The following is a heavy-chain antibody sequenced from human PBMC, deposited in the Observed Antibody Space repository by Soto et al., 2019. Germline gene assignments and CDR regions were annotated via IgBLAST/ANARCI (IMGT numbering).Heavy chain of an antibody. V-gene: IGHV1-3*01. CDR2: INAGNGNT. CDR1: VYTFTSYA. D-gene: IGHD6-13*01. J-gene: IGHJ5*02. Sequence: GXSVKVSCKASVYTFTSYAMHWVRQAPGQRLEWMGWINAGNGNTKYSQKFQGRVTITRDTSASTAYMELSSLRSEDTAVYYCARGNPHSSSSWFDPWGQGTLVTVSS. CDR3: ARGNPHSSSSWFDP.